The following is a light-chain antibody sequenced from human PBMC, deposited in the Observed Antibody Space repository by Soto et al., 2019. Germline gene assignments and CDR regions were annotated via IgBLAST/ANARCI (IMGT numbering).Light chain of an antibody. J-gene: IGLJ1*01. CDR2: EVS. CDR3: SSYTTSTTVV. V-gene: IGLV2-14*03. CDR1: SSDVGGYNF. Sequence: QSVLTQAASVFGSPGQSITFSCTGTSSDVGGYNFVSWYQQHPGKAPKLMIYEVSSRPSGVSNRFSGSKSGNTASLTISGLQPEDEADYYCSSYTTSTTVVFGTGTKVTVL.